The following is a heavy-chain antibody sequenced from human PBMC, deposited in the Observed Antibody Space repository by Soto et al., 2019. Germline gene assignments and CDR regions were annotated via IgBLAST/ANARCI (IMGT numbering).Heavy chain of an antibody. CDR3: ARLSGPADY. V-gene: IGHV4-39*01. CDR1: GGSISSSSYY. Sequence: SETLSLTCTVSGGSISSSSYYWGWIRQPPGKGLEWIGSIYYSGSTYYNPSLKSRVTISVDTSKNQFSLKLSSVTAADTAVYYCARLSGPADYWGQGTLVTVSS. J-gene: IGHJ4*02. CDR2: IYYSGST. D-gene: IGHD3-10*01.